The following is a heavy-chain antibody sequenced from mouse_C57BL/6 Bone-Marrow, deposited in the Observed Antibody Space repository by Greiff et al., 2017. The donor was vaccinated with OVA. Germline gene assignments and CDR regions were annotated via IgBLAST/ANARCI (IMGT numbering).Heavy chain of an antibody. D-gene: IGHD1-1*01. Sequence: QVQLQQPGAELVKPGASVKMSCKASGYTFTSYWITWVKQRPGQGLEWIGDIYPGSGSANYNEKFKSKATLTVDTSSSTAYMQLSSLTSEDSAVYYCARIYYYARPPYAMDYWGQGTSVTVSS. CDR2: IYPGSGSA. CDR1: GYTFTSYW. J-gene: IGHJ4*01. V-gene: IGHV1-55*01. CDR3: ARIYYYARPPYAMDY.